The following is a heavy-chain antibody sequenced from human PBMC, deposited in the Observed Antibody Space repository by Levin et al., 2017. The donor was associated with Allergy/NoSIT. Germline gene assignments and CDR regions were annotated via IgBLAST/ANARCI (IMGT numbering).Heavy chain of an antibody. D-gene: IGHD6-13*01. CDR1: GGSISSSSYY. CDR2: IYYSGST. J-gene: IGHJ4*02. Sequence: GSLRLSCTVSGGSISSSSYYWGWIRQPPGKGLEWIGSIYYSGSTYYNPSLKSRVTISVDTSKNQFPLKLSSVTAADPAVYYCAGHQSRQQLQLYYFDYWGQGTLVTVSS. V-gene: IGHV4-39*01. CDR3: AGHQSRQQLQLYYFDY.